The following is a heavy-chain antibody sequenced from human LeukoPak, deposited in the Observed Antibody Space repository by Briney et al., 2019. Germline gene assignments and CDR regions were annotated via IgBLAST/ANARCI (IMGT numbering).Heavy chain of an antibody. D-gene: IGHD2-2*01. CDR2: IYHSGST. V-gene: IGHV4-38-2*01. J-gene: IGHJ4*02. Sequence: SETLSLTCAVSGYSISSGYYWGWIRQPLGKGLEWIGSIYHSGSTDYNPSLKSRVTISVDTSKNQFSLKLRSVTAADTAVYYCARGRQLNVYWGQGTLVTVSS. CDR1: GYSISSGYY. CDR3: ARGRQLNVY.